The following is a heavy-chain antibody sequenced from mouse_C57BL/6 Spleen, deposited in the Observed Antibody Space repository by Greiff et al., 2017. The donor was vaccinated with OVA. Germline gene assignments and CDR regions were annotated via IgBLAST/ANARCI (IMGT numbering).Heavy chain of an antibody. CDR1: GYSFTDSN. CDR3: ARANYGDSRGVWYFAV. V-gene: IGHV1-39*01. CDR2: INPTYGTT. J-gene: IGHJ1*03. Sequence: VQLQQSGPELVKPGASVKISCKASGYSFTDSNMNWVKQSNGKSLEWIGVINPTYGTTSYNQKFKGKATLTVDQSSSTAYSPLHPLPSEDSAVYCCARANYGDSRGVWYFAVWGTGTPVTVS. D-gene: IGHD1-1*01.